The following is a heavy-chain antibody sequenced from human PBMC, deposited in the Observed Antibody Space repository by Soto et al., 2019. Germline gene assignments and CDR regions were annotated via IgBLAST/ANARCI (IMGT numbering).Heavy chain of an antibody. J-gene: IGHJ5*02. CDR1: AGSFSDNY. D-gene: IGHD2-2*01. Sequence: SETLSLTCAVYAGSFSDNYWSWIRQPPGKGLEWIGEINQSGGTHYNLSLKSRVTISVDTSKNQFSLKLSSVTAADTAVYYCARGLTYCSSTTCAETRFDPWGQGTLVTVSS. V-gene: IGHV4-34*01. CDR2: INQSGGT. CDR3: ARGLTYCSSTTCAETRFDP.